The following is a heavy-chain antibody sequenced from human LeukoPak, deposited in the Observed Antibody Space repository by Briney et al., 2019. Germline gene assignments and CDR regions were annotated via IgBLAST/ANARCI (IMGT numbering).Heavy chain of an antibody. CDR2: ISSSSSYI. J-gene: IGHJ5*02. CDR3: AKSVVPAAIHGGGNWFDP. CDR1: GFTFSSYS. D-gene: IGHD2-2*01. V-gene: IGHV3-21*01. Sequence: GGSLRLSCAASGFTFSSYSMNWVRQAPGKGLEWVSSISSSSSYIYYADSVKGRFTISRDNAKNSLYLQMNSLRAEDTAVYYCAKSVVPAAIHGGGNWFDPWGQGTLVTVSS.